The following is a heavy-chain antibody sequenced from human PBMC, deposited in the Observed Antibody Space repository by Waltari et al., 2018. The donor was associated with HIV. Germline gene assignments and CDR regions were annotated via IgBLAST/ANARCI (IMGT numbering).Heavy chain of an antibody. V-gene: IGHV3-74*01. D-gene: IGHD5-18*01. CDR2: INSDESRT. CDR3: ARDWRQPRGVYYGMDV. J-gene: IGHJ6*02. Sequence: EVQLVESGGGLVQPGGSLRLSGAASGFTFSGYWSHWVRQAPGKGLVWVSLINSDESRTTYAESVRGRFTISRDNAKNTLFLLMNSLRPEDTAVYYCARDWRQPRGVYYGMDVWGQGTTVTVSS. CDR1: GFTFSGYW.